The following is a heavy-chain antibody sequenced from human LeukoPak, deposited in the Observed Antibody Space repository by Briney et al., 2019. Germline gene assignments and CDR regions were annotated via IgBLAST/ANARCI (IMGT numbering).Heavy chain of an antibody. V-gene: IGHV3-11*01. CDR2: IISSGSTI. D-gene: IGHD6-19*01. CDR3: ARVSAVAGTFWFDP. Sequence: YIISSGSTISYADSVKGRFTISRDNAKNSLYLQMNSLRAEDTAVYYCARVSAVAGTFWFDPWGQGTLVTVSS. J-gene: IGHJ5*02.